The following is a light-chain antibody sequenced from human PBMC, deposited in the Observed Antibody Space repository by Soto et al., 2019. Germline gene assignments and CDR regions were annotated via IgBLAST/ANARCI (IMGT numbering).Light chain of an antibody. CDR1: QSVNSY. CDR3: QQRNTWPRIT. J-gene: IGKJ4*01. Sequence: EIVLTQSPATLSLSPGERATLSCRASQSVNSYLAWYQRKPGQAPRLLITDASNRATGIPARFSGSGSGTDFTLTISSLEPEDFAVYYCQQRNTWPRITFGGGTKVEIK. CDR2: DAS. V-gene: IGKV3-11*01.